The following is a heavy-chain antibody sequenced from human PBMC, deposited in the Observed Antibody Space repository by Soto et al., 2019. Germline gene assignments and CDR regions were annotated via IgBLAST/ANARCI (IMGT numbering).Heavy chain of an antibody. J-gene: IGHJ6*02. V-gene: IGHV4-34*01. CDR3: ARANPVLRFLEWLPRSPRPHGMDV. D-gene: IGHD3-3*01. CDR2: INHSGST. Sequence: SETLSLTCAVYGGSFSGYYWSWIRQPPGKGLEWIGEINHSGSTNYNPSLKSRVTISVDTSKNQFSLKLSSVTAADTAVYYCARANPVLRFLEWLPRSPRPHGMDVWGQGTTVTVSS. CDR1: GGSFSGYY.